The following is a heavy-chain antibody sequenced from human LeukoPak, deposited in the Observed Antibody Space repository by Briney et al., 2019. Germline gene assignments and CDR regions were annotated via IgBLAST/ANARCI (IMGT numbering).Heavy chain of an antibody. CDR3: AKVRIAAAGTGAIDY. D-gene: IGHD6-13*01. CDR2: ISGSGGST. Sequence: GGSLRLSCAASGFTFSSYAMSWVRQAPGKGLEWVSAISGSGGSTYYADSVKGRFTTSRDNSKNTLYLQMNSLRAEDTAVYYCAKVRIAAAGTGAIDYWGQGTLVTVSS. V-gene: IGHV3-23*01. CDR1: GFTFSSYA. J-gene: IGHJ4*02.